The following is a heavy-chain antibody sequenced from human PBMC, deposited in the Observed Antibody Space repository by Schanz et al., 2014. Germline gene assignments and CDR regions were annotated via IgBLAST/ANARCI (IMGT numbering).Heavy chain of an antibody. Sequence: VHLLESGGGLVEPGGSLRLSCAASGITFSSHSFNWVRQAPGKGLEWVANIKKDGSEKYYVDSVKGRFTISRDNAKNSLYLQMNSLRAEDTAVYYCARIGGSVFDYWAQGTLVTVSS. CDR1: GITFSSHS. CDR2: IKKDGSEK. CDR3: ARIGGSVFDY. V-gene: IGHV3-7*03. J-gene: IGHJ4*02. D-gene: IGHD3-10*01.